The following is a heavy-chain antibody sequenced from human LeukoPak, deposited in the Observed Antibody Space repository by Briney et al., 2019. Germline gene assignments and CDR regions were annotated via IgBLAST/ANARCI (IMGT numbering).Heavy chain of an antibody. CDR1: GGSISSSSYY. CDR2: IYYSGST. D-gene: IGHD6-13*01. V-gene: IGHV4-39*07. CDR3: ARDRVAAAGTLFDY. J-gene: IGHJ4*02. Sequence: SETLSLTRTVSGGSISSSSYYWGWIRQPPGKGLEWIGSIYYSGSTYYNPSLKSRVTISVDTSKNQFSLKLSSVTAADTAVYYCARDRVAAAGTLFDYWGQGTLVTVSS.